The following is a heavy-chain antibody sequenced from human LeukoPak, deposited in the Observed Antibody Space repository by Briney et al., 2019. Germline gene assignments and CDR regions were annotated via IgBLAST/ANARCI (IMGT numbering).Heavy chain of an antibody. CDR1: GFTFSSYA. V-gene: IGHV3-30-3*01. CDR3: ARDHNAAGNFDY. CDR2: ISYDGSNK. Sequence: PGRSLRLSCAASGFTFSSYAMHWVRQAPGKGLEWVAVISYDGSNKYYADSVKGQFTISRDNSKNTLYLQMNSLRAEDTAVYYCARDHNAAGNFDYWGQGTLVTVSS. J-gene: IGHJ4*02. D-gene: IGHD6-19*01.